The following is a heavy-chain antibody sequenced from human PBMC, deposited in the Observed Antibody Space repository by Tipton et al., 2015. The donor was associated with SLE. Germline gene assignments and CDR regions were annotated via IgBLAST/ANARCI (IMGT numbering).Heavy chain of an antibody. Sequence: SLRLSCAASGFTFSSYAMHWVRQAPGKGLEYVSAISSNGGSTYYADSVKGRFTISRDNSKNTLYLQMGSLRAEDMAVYYCARDEPPSGALDIWGQGTMVTVSS. CDR1: GFTFSSYA. V-gene: IGHV3-64*02. D-gene: IGHD1-14*01. CDR3: ARDEPPSGALDI. J-gene: IGHJ3*02. CDR2: ISSNGGST.